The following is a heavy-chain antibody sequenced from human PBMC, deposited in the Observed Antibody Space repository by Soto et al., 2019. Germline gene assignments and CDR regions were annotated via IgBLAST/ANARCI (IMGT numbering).Heavy chain of an antibody. CDR1: GITFSDFA. CDR2: ISGRGDER. Sequence: PGGPLRLSCAASGITFSDFAMGWLRQTTGKGLEWVSTISGRGDERYYADSVKGRFTISRDNSRSTLYLQMNSLRAEDTAIYFCAKEYYYDSSFDYWGQGVLVTVS. D-gene: IGHD3-22*01. J-gene: IGHJ4*02. CDR3: AKEYYYDSSFDY. V-gene: IGHV3-23*01.